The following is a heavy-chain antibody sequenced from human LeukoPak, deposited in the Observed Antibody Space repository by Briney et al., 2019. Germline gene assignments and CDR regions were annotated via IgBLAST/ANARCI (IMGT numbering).Heavy chain of an antibody. CDR1: GYTFTSYG. CDR3: ARGGVTYYYDSSGYSVNLREYFQH. Sequence: GASVKVSCKASGYTFTSYGISWVRQAPGQGLEWMGWISAYNGNTNYAQKFQGRVTITTDESTSTAYMELSSLRSEDTAVYYCARGGVTYYYDSSGYSVNLREYFQHWGQGTLVTVSS. CDR2: ISAYNGNT. D-gene: IGHD3-22*01. J-gene: IGHJ1*01. V-gene: IGHV1-18*01.